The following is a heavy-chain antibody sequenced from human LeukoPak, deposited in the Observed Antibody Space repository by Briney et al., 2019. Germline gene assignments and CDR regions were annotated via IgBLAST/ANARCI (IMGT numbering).Heavy chain of an antibody. V-gene: IGHV3-33*06. D-gene: IGHD1-26*01. CDR2: IWYDGSNK. J-gene: IGHJ4*02. CDR1: GFTFSSYG. CDR3: AKGRLVGATPYFDY. Sequence: PGGSLRLSCAASGFTFSSYGMHWVRQAPGKGLEWVAVIWYDGSNKYYADSVKGRFTISRDNSKNTLYLQMNSLRAEDTAVYYCAKGRLVGATPYFDYWGQGTLVTVSS.